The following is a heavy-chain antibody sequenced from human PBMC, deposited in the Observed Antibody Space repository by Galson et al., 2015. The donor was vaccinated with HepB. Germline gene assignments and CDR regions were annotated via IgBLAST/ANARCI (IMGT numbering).Heavy chain of an antibody. J-gene: IGHJ5*02. CDR1: GGSISSGGYY. D-gene: IGHD5-18*01. Sequence: QVQPQESGPGLVKPSETLSLTCTVSGGSISSGGYYWSWIRQHPGKGLEWIGYIYYSGSTYNNPPLKSRVTISVDTSKNHFSLRLSSVTAADTAVYYFARDGGGYSYGYWFDPWGQGTLVTVSS. V-gene: IGHV4-31*03. CDR3: ARDGGGYSYGYWFDP. CDR2: IYYSGST.